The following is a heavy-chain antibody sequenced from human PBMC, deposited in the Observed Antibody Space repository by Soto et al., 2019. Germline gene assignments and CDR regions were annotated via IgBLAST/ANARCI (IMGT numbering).Heavy chain of an antibody. Sequence: QVQLQESGPGLVKPSETLSLTCTVSGGSISSYYWSWIRQPPGKGLEWIGYIYYSGSTNYNPSLKSRVTISVDASKDRFSLKLSSVTAADTAVYYCAREGCSSTSCYPHYYYYGMDVWGQGTTVTVSS. CDR3: AREGCSSTSCYPHYYYYGMDV. V-gene: IGHV4-59*01. D-gene: IGHD2-2*01. CDR1: GGSISSYY. J-gene: IGHJ6*02. CDR2: IYYSGST.